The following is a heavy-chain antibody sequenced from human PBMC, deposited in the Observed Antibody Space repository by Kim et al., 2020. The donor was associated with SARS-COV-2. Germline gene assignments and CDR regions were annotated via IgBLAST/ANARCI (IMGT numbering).Heavy chain of an antibody. CDR2: ISDDGGIT. CDR1: GFSFISFA. CDR3: AKDGPPGVAAACVGGLWDR. D-gene: IGHD6-13*01. Sequence: GGSLRLSCAASGFSFISFAMTWVRQAPGKGLEWVAGISDDGGITLYTDSVKGRFTISRDNSRTTLFLQLNSLRVEDTAVYYCAKDGPPGVAAACVGGLWDRGGEGTLV. J-gene: IGHJ5*02. V-gene: IGHV3-23*01.